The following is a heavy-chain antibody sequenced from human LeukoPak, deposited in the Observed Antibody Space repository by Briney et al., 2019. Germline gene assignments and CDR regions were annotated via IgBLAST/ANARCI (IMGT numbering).Heavy chain of an antibody. J-gene: IGHJ5*02. CDR1: GFTFSSHW. V-gene: IGHV3-74*01. CDR2: INSDGSST. D-gene: IGHD6-19*01. Sequence: PGGSLRLSCAASGFTFSSHWMHWVRQAPGKGLVWVSRINSDGSSTSYADSVKGRFTISRDNAKNTLYLQMNSLRAEDTAVYYCARDGGSSGWYNWFDPWGQGTLVTVSS. CDR3: ARDGGSSGWYNWFDP.